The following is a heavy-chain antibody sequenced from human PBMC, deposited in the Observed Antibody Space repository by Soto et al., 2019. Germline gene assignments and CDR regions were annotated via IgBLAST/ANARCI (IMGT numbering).Heavy chain of an antibody. CDR1: GYTFTSYD. CDR3: AREGVRGMDV. J-gene: IGHJ6*02. CDR2: MNXXXANT. V-gene: IGHV1-8*01. D-gene: IGHD3-16*01. Sequence: QVQLVQSGAEVKKPGASVKVSCKASGYTFTSYDINWVRQATGQGLEWMGWMNXXXANTGYAQKFQGXVXXTRNTSXXXXXXXXSXLRSEDTAVYYCAREGVRGMDVWGQGTTVTVSS.